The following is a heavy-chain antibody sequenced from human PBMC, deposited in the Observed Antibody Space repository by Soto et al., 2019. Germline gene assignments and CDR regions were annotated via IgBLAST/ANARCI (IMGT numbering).Heavy chain of an antibody. V-gene: IGHV1-18*01. Sequence: QVQLVQSGAEVKKPGASVKVSCKASGYTFTTYGISWVRQAPGQGLEWMGWISAYNGNTNYAQKIQGRVTMTTDTXXSTDYMELRSLRSDDTAVYYCARQQWLYYYYGMDVWGQGTTVTVSS. J-gene: IGHJ6*02. CDR2: ISAYNGNT. CDR3: ARQQWLYYYYGMDV. CDR1: GYTFTTYG. D-gene: IGHD6-19*01.